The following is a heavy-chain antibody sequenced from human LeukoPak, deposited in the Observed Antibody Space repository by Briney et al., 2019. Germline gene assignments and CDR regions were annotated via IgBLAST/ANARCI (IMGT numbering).Heavy chain of an antibody. Sequence: PSESLSLTCTVSGYSISSGYYWGWIRQPPGKGLEWIGSIYHSGSTYYNPSLKSRVTISVDTSKNQFSLKLSSVTAADTAVYYCATPSRHDSSGYPIDYWGQGTLVTVSS. CDR2: IYHSGST. V-gene: IGHV4-38-2*02. D-gene: IGHD3-22*01. CDR1: GYSISSGYY. CDR3: ATPSRHDSSGYPIDY. J-gene: IGHJ4*02.